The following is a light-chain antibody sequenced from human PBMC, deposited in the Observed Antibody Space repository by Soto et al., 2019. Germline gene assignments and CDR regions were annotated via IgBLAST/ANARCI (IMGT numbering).Light chain of an antibody. CDR2: DNN. V-gene: IGLV1-51*01. Sequence: QSVLTQPPSVSAAPGQKVTISCSGSTSNIGNTYVSWYQKVPGTAPKLLIYDNNKRPSGIPDRFSGSKSGTSATLGITGLQTGDEADYYCGTWDSSLSAGVFGGGTQLTVL. CDR1: TSNIGNTY. CDR3: GTWDSSLSAGV. J-gene: IGLJ3*02.